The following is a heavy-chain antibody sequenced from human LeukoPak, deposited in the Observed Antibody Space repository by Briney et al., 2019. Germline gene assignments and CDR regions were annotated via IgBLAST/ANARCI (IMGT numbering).Heavy chain of an antibody. CDR3: ARDASWGAAAAPGWFDP. Sequence: ASVKVSCKASVYTFTNYGVHWVRQAPGQGLEWMGWISGYNRNTNYAQKFQGRVTMTTDTSTSTAYMELRSLRSDDTAVYYCARDASWGAAAAPGWFDPWGQGTLVTVSS. CDR1: VYTFTNYG. D-gene: IGHD6-13*01. CDR2: ISGYNRNT. J-gene: IGHJ5*02. V-gene: IGHV1-18*01.